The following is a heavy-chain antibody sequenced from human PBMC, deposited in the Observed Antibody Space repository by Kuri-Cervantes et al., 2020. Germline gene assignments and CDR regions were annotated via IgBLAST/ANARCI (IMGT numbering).Heavy chain of an antibody. Sequence: SETLSLTRAVYGGSFSGYYWSWIRQPPGKGLEWIGEINHSGGTNYNPSLKSRVTMSVDTSKNQFSLHLTSLTAADTAMYYCARGRNGDTTSPPWGQGTLVTVSS. D-gene: IGHD1-14*01. CDR3: ARGRNGDTTSPP. V-gene: IGHV4-34*01. J-gene: IGHJ5*02. CDR2: INHSGGT. CDR1: GGSFSGYY.